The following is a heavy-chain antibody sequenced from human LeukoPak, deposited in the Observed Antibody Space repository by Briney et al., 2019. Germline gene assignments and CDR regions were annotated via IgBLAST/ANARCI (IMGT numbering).Heavy chain of an antibody. CDR1: GYTFTSYG. CDR2: ISAYNGNT. D-gene: IGHD3-22*01. Sequence: GASVKVSCKASGYTFTSYGISWVRQAPGQGLEWMGWISAYNGNTNYAQKLQGRVTMTTDTSTSTAYMELRSLRSDDTAVYYCARSGRGDSSGYSFDYWGQGTLDTVSS. V-gene: IGHV1-18*01. J-gene: IGHJ4*02. CDR3: ARSGRGDSSGYSFDY.